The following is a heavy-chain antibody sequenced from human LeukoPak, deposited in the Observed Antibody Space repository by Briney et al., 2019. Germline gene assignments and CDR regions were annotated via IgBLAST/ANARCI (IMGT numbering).Heavy chain of an antibody. CDR1: GFTVSSNY. Sequence: GGSLRLSCAASGFTVSSNYMSWVRQAPGKGLEWVANIKEDGSKKNYVDSVKGRFTISRDNAKNSLYLQMTSLRAEDTAMYYCATPLDYYDSSGFHQGGDWGQGTLVTVSS. J-gene: IGHJ4*02. CDR3: ATPLDYYDSSGFHQGGD. CDR2: IKEDGSKK. V-gene: IGHV3-7*03. D-gene: IGHD3-22*01.